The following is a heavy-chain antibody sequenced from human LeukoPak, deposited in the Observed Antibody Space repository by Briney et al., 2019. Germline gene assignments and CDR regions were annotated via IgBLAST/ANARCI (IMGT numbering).Heavy chain of an antibody. J-gene: IGHJ6*03. Sequence: ASVKVSCKASGYTFTGYYMHWVRQAPGQGLEWMGWINPNSGGTNYAQKFQGRVTMTRDTSISTAYMELSRLRSDDTAVYYCARDKRHSSSWYYYYYYYMDVWGKGTTVTVSS. D-gene: IGHD6-13*01. V-gene: IGHV1-2*02. CDR1: GYTFTGYY. CDR3: ARDKRHSSSWYYYYYYYMDV. CDR2: INPNSGGT.